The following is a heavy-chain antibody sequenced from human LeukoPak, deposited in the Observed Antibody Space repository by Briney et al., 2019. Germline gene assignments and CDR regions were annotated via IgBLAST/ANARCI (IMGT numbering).Heavy chain of an antibody. J-gene: IGHJ4*02. CDR1: GFTFSYYW. D-gene: IGHD6-13*01. CDR3: LRDRGYSTYER. CDR2: IKQDGSEK. V-gene: IGHV3-7*01. Sequence: GGSLRLSCTASGFTFSYYWINRVRQAPGKGLEWMASIKQDGSEKWYVDSVKGRFTISRDNAKNSLYLQMNNLRPEDTAVYYCLRDRGYSTYERWGQGTLVTVSS.